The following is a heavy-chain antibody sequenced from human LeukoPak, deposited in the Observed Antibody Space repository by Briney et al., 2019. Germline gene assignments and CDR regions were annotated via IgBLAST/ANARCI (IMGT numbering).Heavy chain of an antibody. CDR3: ARGPHFCYYYGMDV. V-gene: IGHV2-70*11. CDR2: LDWDDDK. J-gene: IGHJ6*02. Sequence: SGPTLVNPTQTLILTCTFSGFSLSTSGMCVSWIRQPSGKALEWLARLDWDDDKYYSTSLKTRLTISKDTSKNQVVLTMTNMDPVDTATYYCARGPHFCYYYGMDVWGQGTTVTVSS. CDR1: GFSLSTSGMC.